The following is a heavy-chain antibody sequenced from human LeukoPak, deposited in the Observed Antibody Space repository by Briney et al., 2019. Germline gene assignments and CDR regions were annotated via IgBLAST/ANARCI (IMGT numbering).Heavy chain of an antibody. CDR2: INHSGST. CDR1: GGSFSGYY. V-gene: IGHV4-34*01. J-gene: IGHJ3*02. D-gene: IGHD5-24*01. CDR3: ARERLNRVVEMATTFDI. Sequence: SETLSLTCAVYGGSFSGYYWSWIRQPPGKGLEWIGEINHSGSTNCNPSLKSRVTISVDTSKNQFSLKLSSVTAADTAVYYCARERLNRVVEMATTFDIWGQGAMVTVSS.